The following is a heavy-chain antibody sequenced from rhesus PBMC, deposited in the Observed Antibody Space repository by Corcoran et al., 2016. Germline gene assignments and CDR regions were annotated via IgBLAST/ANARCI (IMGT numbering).Heavy chain of an antibody. J-gene: IGHJ4*01. CDR2: IYGSGGGT. CDR1: GGSISDDYY. CDR3: ASIVGATLGLSDY. Sequence: QVQLQESGPGLVKPSETLSLTCAVSGGSISDDYYWSWIRQPPGKGLEWIGYIYGSGGGTNYNPARKNRVTISIDTSKNQFSLKLGSVTAADTAVYYCASIVGATLGLSDYWGQGVLVTVSS. V-gene: IGHV4-106*01. D-gene: IGHD1-44*02.